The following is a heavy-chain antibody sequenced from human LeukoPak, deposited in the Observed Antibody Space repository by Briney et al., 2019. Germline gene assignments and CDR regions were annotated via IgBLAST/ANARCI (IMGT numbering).Heavy chain of an antibody. V-gene: IGHV3-7*01. Sequence: GGSLRLSCAASGFTFSSYCMSWVRQAPGKGLEWVANINQDGSEKYYVESVKGRFTISRDNAKNSLYMQMSSLRAEDTAVYCCARGSYYSGSYWDAFDIWGQGTMVTVSS. D-gene: IGHD1-26*01. CDR1: GFTFSSYC. CDR3: ARGSYYSGSYWDAFDI. J-gene: IGHJ3*02. CDR2: INQDGSEK.